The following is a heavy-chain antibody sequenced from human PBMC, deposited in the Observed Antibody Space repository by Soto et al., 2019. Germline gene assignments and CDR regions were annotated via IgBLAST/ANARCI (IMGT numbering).Heavy chain of an antibody. V-gene: IGHV4-34*01. J-gene: IGHJ6*02. CDR2: INHSGST. Sequence: PSETLSLTCAVYGGSFSGYYWSWIRQPPGKGLEWIGEINHSGSTNYNPSLKSRVTISVDTSKNQFSLKLSSVTAADTAVYYCARALRYFDWPSGYYYGTDVWGQGTTVTVSS. D-gene: IGHD3-9*01. CDR3: ARALRYFDWPSGYYYGTDV. CDR1: GGSFSGYY.